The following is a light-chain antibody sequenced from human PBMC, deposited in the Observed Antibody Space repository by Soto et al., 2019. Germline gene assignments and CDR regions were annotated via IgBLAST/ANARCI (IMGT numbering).Light chain of an antibody. Sequence: EIVMTQSPATLSVSPGERATLSCRASQSVSSNLAWYQQKPGQAPRLLIDGASTRATGIPARFSGSGSGTELTLTISSLQSEDFAVYYCQQYNNWPLTFGGGTKVEIK. J-gene: IGKJ4*01. CDR3: QQYNNWPLT. CDR2: GAS. CDR1: QSVSSN. V-gene: IGKV3-15*01.